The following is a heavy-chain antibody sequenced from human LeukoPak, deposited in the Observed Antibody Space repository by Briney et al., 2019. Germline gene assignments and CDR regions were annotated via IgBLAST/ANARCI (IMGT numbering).Heavy chain of an antibody. J-gene: IGHJ3*02. V-gene: IGHV3-23*01. D-gene: IGHD3-22*01. CDR2: ISGSGGST. CDR3: AKSRKTMYYYDSSGPDTFDI. CDR1: GLTFSSYG. Sequence: GGSLRLSCAASGLTFSSYGMTWVRQAPGEGLEWVSLISGSGGSTYYADSVKGRFTISRDNSKNTLYLQMNSLSAEDTAVYYCAKSRKTMYYYDSSGPDTFDIWGQGTKVTVSS.